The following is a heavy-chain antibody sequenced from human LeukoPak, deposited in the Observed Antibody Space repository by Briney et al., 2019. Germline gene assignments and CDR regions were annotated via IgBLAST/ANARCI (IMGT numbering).Heavy chain of an antibody. Sequence: GGSLRLSCAAYGFTFSSYEMTWVRQAPGKGLEWVSYISSSGSTIYYADSVKGRFTISRDNSKNTLYMQMNSLRAEDTAVYYCAKGRGYNYWDGFDIWGQGTMVTVSS. CDR2: ISSSGSTI. V-gene: IGHV3-48*03. D-gene: IGHD5-24*01. J-gene: IGHJ3*02. CDR3: AKGRGYNYWDGFDI. CDR1: GFTFSSYE.